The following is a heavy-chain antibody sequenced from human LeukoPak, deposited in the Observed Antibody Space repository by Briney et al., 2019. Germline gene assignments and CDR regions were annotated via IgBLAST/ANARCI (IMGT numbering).Heavy chain of an antibody. D-gene: IGHD6-19*01. CDR3: ASGIAVAGTYAFDI. Sequence: AAVKVSCKASGYTFTGYYMYWVRPAPGQGLEWMGWINPNSGGKNYAQKFPGRVTMTRDTSISTAYMELSRLRSDDTAVYYCASGIAVAGTYAFDIWGQGTMVTASS. CDR2: INPNSGGK. V-gene: IGHV1-2*02. CDR1: GYTFTGYY. J-gene: IGHJ3*02.